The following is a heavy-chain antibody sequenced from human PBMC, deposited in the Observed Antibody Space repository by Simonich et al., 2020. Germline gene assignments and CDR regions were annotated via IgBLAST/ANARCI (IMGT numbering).Heavy chain of an antibody. V-gene: IGHV1-2*02. CDR1: GYTFTGYY. D-gene: IGHD3-10*01. Sequence: QVQLVQSGAEVKKPGASVKVSCKASGYTFTGYYMHWVRQAPGQGLEWLGWNNPTSVGTNYAQKCQGRVTMTRDTSIRTAYMELSRLRSDDTAVYYCASASYGSGSYYDYWGQGTLVTVSS. J-gene: IGHJ4*02. CDR2: NNPTSVGT. CDR3: ASASYGSGSYYDY.